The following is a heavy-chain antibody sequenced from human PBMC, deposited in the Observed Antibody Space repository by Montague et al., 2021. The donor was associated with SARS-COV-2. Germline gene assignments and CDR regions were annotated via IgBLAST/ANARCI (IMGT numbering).Heavy chain of an antibody. CDR1: GGSISTYY. V-gene: IGHV4-59*01. Sequence: SETLSLTCSVSGGSISTYYCSWIRQPPGKGLERIGYIYYSGSTNYNPSLKSQVTISIDTSKNQFSLELSSVTAADMAVYYCASPGGYCTGGSCYYVYWGQGTLVTVSS. D-gene: IGHD2-15*01. CDR2: IYYSGST. J-gene: IGHJ4*02. CDR3: ASPGGYCTGGSCYYVY.